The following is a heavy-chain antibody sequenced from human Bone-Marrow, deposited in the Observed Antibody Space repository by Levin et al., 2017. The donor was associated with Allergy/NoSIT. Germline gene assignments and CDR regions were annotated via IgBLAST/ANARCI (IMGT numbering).Heavy chain of an antibody. CDR1: GGSISSGDYY. Sequence: SQTLSLTCTVSGGSISSGDYYWSWIRQPPGKGLEWIGYIYYSGSTYYNPSLKSRVTISVDTSKNQFSLKLSSVTAADTAVYYCAREVTYDRTGPSYWGQGTLVTVSS. V-gene: IGHV4-30-4*01. CDR3: AREVTYDRTGPSY. D-gene: IGHD3-22*01. CDR2: IYYSGST. J-gene: IGHJ4*02.